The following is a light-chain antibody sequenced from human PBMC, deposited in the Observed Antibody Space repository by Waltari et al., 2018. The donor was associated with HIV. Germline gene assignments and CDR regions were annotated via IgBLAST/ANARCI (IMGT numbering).Light chain of an antibody. CDR3: GADHGSGSNFVYV. V-gene: IGLV9-49*01. Sequence: QPMLTQPHSASDSPGTSVTLTCTLSRRYSKYQVDWSQPRAGKGPRFVMRVGPGGIVGSKGDGIPDRFSVLGSGLNRYLTIKNIREEDESDYHCGADHGSGSNFVYVFGSGTKVTVL. CDR2: VGPGGIVG. J-gene: IGLJ1*01. CDR1: RRYSKYQ.